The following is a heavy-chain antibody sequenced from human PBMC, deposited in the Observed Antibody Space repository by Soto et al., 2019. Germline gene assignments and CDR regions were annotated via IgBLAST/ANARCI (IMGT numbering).Heavy chain of an antibody. CDR3: AKGSEHPLERVGFDS. CDR2: ISYDGSRK. V-gene: IGHV3-30*18. CDR1: GFTFSNRA. Sequence: QVQLVESGGGVVQPGGSLTLSCAASGFTFSNRAMHWVRQAPGKGLDWVATISYDGSRKFYADSVKGRFTISRDYSKNTLYLQMNSLTAEDTAVYHCAKGSEHPLERVGFDSWGQGTMVTVSS. D-gene: IGHD1-1*01. J-gene: IGHJ4*02.